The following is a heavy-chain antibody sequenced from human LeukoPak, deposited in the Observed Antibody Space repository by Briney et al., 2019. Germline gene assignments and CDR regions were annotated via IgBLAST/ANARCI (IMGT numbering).Heavy chain of an antibody. J-gene: IGHJ5*02. Sequence: PSETLSLTCAVYGGSFSGYYWSWIRQPPGKGLEWIGEINHSGSTNYNPSLKSRVTISVDTSKNQISLKLSSVTAADTAVYYCARGTYIGSGWYTLSGAWFDPWGQGTLVTVSS. CDR1: GGSFSGYY. D-gene: IGHD6-19*01. CDR3: ARGTYIGSGWYTLSGAWFDP. CDR2: INHSGST. V-gene: IGHV4-34*01.